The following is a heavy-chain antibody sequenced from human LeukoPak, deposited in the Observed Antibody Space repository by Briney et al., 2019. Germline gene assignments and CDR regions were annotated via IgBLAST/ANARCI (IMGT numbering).Heavy chain of an antibody. J-gene: IGHJ4*02. Sequence: AGGSLRLSCAASGFTFSSYAMSWVRQAPGKGLGWVSAISGSGGSTYYADSVKGRFTISRDNSTNTLYLQMNSLRAEDTAVYYCAKATDYGGLFDYWGQGTLVTVSS. CDR2: ISGSGGST. V-gene: IGHV3-23*01. CDR1: GFTFSSYA. CDR3: AKATDYGGLFDY. D-gene: IGHD4-23*01.